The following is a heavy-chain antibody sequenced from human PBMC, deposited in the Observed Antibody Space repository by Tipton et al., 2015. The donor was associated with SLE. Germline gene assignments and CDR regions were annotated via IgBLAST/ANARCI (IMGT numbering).Heavy chain of an antibody. Sequence: TLSLTCTVSGGSITGYYWSWIRQPPGKGLEWIAYIYYSRSTNYNPSLNSRVTISVDTSKNQVSLKLSSVTAADTAVYYCAIGGAFDIWGQWAIVTVSS. J-gene: IGHJ3*02. V-gene: IGHV4-59*08. CDR2: IYYSRST. CDR3: AIGGAFDI. CDR1: GGSITGYY.